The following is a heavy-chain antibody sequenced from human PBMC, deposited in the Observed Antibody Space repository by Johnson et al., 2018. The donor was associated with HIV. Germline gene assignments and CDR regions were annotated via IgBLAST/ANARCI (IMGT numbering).Heavy chain of an antibody. Sequence: MQLVESGGGLVQPGGSLRLSCVGSGFSFSDHFMDWVPQAPGKGLEWVGRIRNKPSSYSTEYAASVKGRFTVSRDDSKNSVYLQMSSLKTEDTAVYYCTRDRDGVGVSWGQGTMVTVSS. CDR1: GFSFSDHF. CDR3: TRDRDGVGVS. J-gene: IGHJ3*01. CDR2: IRNKPSSYST. D-gene: IGHD3-10*01. V-gene: IGHV3-72*01.